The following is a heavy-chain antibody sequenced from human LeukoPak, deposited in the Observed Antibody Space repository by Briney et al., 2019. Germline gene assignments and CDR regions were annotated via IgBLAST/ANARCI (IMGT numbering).Heavy chain of an antibody. J-gene: IGHJ3*02. CDR3: ARDNGFGELLDAFDI. V-gene: IGHV4-31*03. D-gene: IGHD3-10*01. CDR2: IYYSGST. CDR1: GGSISSGGYY. Sequence: TLSLTCTVSGGSISSGGYYWSWIRQHPGKGLEWIGYIYYSGSTYYNPSLKSRVTISVDTSKNQFSLKLSSVTAADTAVYYCARDNGFGELLDAFDIWGQGTMVTVSS.